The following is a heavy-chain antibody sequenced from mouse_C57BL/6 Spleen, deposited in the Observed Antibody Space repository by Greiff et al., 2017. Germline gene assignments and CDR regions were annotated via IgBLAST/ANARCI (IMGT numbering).Heavy chain of an antibody. Sequence: QVQLQQSGAELVRPGASVTLSCKASGYTFTDYEMHWVKQTPVHGLEWIGAIDPATGGTAYKQKFTGKAILTADKSSSTAYMELRSLTSEDSAGYNYTTWGDGAWFAYWGQGTLVTVSA. CDR3: TTWGDGAWFAY. V-gene: IGHV1-15*01. CDR2: IDPATGGT. CDR1: GYTFTDYE. D-gene: IGHD2-3*01. J-gene: IGHJ3*01.